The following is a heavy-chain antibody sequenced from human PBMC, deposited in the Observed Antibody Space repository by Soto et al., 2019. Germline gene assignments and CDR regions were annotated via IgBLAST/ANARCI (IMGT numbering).Heavy chain of an antibody. CDR3: ARHYGYCSGGSCPDAFDI. V-gene: IGHV4-59*08. J-gene: IGHJ3*02. CDR1: GGSISSYY. CDR2: IYYSGST. Sequence: SETLSLTCTVSGGSISSYYWSWIRQPPGKGLEWIGYIYYSGSTNYNPSLKSRVTISVDTSKNQFSLKLSSVTAADTAVYYCARHYGYCSGGSCPDAFDIWGQGTMVTV. D-gene: IGHD2-15*01.